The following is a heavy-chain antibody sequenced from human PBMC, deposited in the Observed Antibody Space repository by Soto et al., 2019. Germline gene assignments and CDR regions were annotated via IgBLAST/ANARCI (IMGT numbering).Heavy chain of an antibody. Sequence: VKKPGASVKVXXTASGYXXXXXXIHWVRHAPGQRLEWMGLINAGSGNTKYSQTFQGRLTFTKDTSASTAYMDLSSLRSEDTAIYYCARGLAADGAWGQGTLVTVSS. J-gene: IGHJ5*02. V-gene: IGHV1-3*01. D-gene: IGHD6-13*01. CDR3: ARGLAADGA. CDR1: GYXXXXXX. CDR2: INAGSGNT.